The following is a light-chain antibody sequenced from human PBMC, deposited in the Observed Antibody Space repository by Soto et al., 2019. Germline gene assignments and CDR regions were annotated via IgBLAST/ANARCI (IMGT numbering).Light chain of an antibody. CDR1: QGIRNY. V-gene: IGKV1-27*01. CDR2: AAS. CDR3: QKYSSVPV. Sequence: DIQMTQSPTSLSASVGDRVTITCRASQGIRNYVAWYQQIPGKAPKLLIYAASTLQSGVPSRFSGSGSGTDFTLTITGLQPEDLATYSCQKYSSVPVFGPGTKVEIK. J-gene: IGKJ3*01.